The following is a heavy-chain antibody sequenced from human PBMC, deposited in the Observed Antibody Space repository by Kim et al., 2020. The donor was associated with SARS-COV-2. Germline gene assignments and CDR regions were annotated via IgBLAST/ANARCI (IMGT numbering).Heavy chain of an antibody. J-gene: IGHJ4*02. CDR2: IYYSGST. V-gene: IGHV4-39*01. CDR3: ASTMVRGVMGDY. CDR1: GGSISSSSYY. D-gene: IGHD3-10*01. Sequence: SETLSLTCTVSGGSISSSSYYWGWIRQAPGKGLEWIGSIYYSGSTYYNPSLKSRVTISVDTSKNQFSLKLSSVTAADTAVYCCASTMVRGVMGDYWGRGTLVTVSS.